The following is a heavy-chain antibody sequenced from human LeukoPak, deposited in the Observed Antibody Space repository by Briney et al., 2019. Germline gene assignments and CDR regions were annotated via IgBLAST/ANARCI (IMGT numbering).Heavy chain of an antibody. Sequence: GASVKVSCKASGYTFTSYAISWVRQAPGQGLEWMGRIIPIFGTANYAQKFQGRVTITTDESTSTAYMELSSLRSEDTAVYYCARESVAVASYYYYYYMDVWGKGTTVTVSS. CDR3: ARESVAVASYYYYYYMDV. V-gene: IGHV1-69*05. CDR2: IIPIFGTA. CDR1: GYTFTSYA. D-gene: IGHD6-19*01. J-gene: IGHJ6*03.